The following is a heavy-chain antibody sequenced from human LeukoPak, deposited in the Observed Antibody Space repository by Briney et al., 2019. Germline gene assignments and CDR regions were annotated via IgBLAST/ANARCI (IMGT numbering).Heavy chain of an antibody. CDR3: AREGPGYFDL. CDR1: GFTFSSYA. D-gene: IGHD2-2*01. J-gene: IGHJ2*01. CDR2: ISYDGSNK. V-gene: IGHV3-30-3*01. Sequence: GGSLRLSCAASGFTFSSYAMHWVRQAPGKGLEWVAVISYDGSNKYYADSVEGRFTISRDNSKNTLYLQMNSLRAEDTAVYYCAREGPGYFDLWGRGTLVTVSS.